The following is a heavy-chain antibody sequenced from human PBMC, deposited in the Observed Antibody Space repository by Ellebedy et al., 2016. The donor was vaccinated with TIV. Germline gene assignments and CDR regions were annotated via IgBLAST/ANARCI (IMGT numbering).Heavy chain of an antibody. CDR2: TKSKTDGGTT. D-gene: IGHD5-18*01. CDR1: GFTFSDHY. J-gene: IGHJ4*02. Sequence: PGGSLRLSCAASGFTFSDHYMDWVRQAPGKGLEWVGRTKSKTDGGTTDYAAPVKGRFTISRDDSKNTLYLQINSLKTEDTAVYYCTTYTAMIDHWGQGTLVTVSS. V-gene: IGHV3-15*07. CDR3: TTYTAMIDH.